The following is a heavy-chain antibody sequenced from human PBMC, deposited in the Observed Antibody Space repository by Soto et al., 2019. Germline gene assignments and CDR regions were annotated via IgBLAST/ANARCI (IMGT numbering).Heavy chain of an antibody. D-gene: IGHD4-4*01. Sequence: QVQLVQSGAEMKEPGSSVKVSCKTSGGTFSSSAISWLRQAPGQGLEWMGGIIPLFRTPDYAQKFQGRVTIDADDSTSTAYMELSSLRSEDTAVYYCARDNDRLQLGGNYFYGLDVWGQETTITVSS. V-gene: IGHV1-69*12. CDR3: ARDNDRLQLGGNYFYGLDV. J-gene: IGHJ6*02. CDR1: GGTFSSSA. CDR2: IIPLFRTP.